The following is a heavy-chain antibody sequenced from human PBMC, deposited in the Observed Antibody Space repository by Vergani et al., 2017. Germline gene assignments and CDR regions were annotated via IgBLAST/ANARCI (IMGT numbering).Heavy chain of an antibody. Sequence: QVQLVQSGAEVKKPGASVKVSCKASGYTFTSYDINWVRQATGQGLEWMGWMNLNSGNTGYAQKFQGRVTITRNTSISTAYMELRSLRSEDTAVYYCARGLKKYQLLLDAFDICRQESTVTVSS. CDR1: GYTFTSYD. CDR2: MNLNSGNT. V-gene: IGHV1-8*03. CDR3: ARGLKKYQLLLDAFDI. J-gene: IGHJ3*02. D-gene: IGHD2-2*01.